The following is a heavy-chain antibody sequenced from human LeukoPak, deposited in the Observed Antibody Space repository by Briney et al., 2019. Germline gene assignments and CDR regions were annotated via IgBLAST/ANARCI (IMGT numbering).Heavy chain of an antibody. CDR1: GFTFSSYA. D-gene: IGHD4-17*01. J-gene: IGHJ4*02. V-gene: IGHV3-23*01. CDR2: ISGSGGST. Sequence: SGGSLRLSCAASGFTFSSYAMSWVRQAPGKGLEGVSAISGSGGSTYYADSVKGRFTISRDNSKNTLYLQMNSLRAEDTAVYYCAKTSEPNDRVTTSDYWGQGTLVTVSS. CDR3: AKTSEPNDRVTTSDY.